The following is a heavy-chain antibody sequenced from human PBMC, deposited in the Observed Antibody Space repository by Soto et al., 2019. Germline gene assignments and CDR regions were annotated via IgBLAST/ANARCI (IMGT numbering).Heavy chain of an antibody. Sequence: EVQLVESGGGLVKPGGSLRLSCAASGFTFSSYSMNWVRQAPGKGLEWVSSISSSSSYIYYADSVKGRFTISRDNAKNXLXXQXXXXXXXXXXXXXXXXXXHYYDXSGXDKWDAFDIWGQGTMVTVSS. J-gene: IGHJ3*02. D-gene: IGHD3-22*01. V-gene: IGHV3-21*01. CDR1: GFTFSSYS. CDR2: ISSSSSYI. CDR3: XXXXHYYDXSGXDKWDAFDI.